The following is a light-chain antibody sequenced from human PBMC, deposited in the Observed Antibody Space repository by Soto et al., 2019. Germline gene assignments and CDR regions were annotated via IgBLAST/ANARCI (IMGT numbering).Light chain of an antibody. CDR2: DVS. CDR3: SSFTSSSTDV. CDR1: SSDVGRYNY. V-gene: IGLV2-14*01. Sequence: QSVLTQPASVSGSPGQSITISCTGTSSDVGRYNYVSWYQQHPGKAPKLTIYDVSNRPSGVSSHFSGSKSGNTASLTISGLQAEDEADYYCSSFTSSSTDVFGTGTKLTVL. J-gene: IGLJ1*01.